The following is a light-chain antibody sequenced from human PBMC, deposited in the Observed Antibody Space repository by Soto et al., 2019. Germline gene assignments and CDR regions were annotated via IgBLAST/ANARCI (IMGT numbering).Light chain of an antibody. Sequence: NFMLTQPHSVSESPGKTVTISCTGSSGSIASNYVQWYQQRPGSAPTTVIYEDNQRPSGVPDRFSGSIDSSSNSASLTISGLKTEDEADYYCQSYDSGGVVFGGGTKLTVL. CDR3: QSYDSGGVV. CDR2: EDN. J-gene: IGLJ2*01. CDR1: SGSIASNY. V-gene: IGLV6-57*02.